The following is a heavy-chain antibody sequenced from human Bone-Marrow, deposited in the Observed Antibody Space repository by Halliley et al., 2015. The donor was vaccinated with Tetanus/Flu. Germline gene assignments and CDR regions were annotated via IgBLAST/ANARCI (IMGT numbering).Heavy chain of an antibody. CDR3: ASHHSSGWGGDFDY. CDR2: IIPMFGTS. Sequence: QLVQSGAEVKKPGSSVKASCEASGGTFSSYAVSWVRQAPGQGLEWMGGIIPMFGTSNYAQKFQGRVMITADESTSTAYMELTTLTAEDTAVYYCASHHSSGWGGDFDYWGQGTLVTVSS. D-gene: IGHD6-19*01. CDR1: GGTFSSYA. J-gene: IGHJ4*02. V-gene: IGHV1-69*01.